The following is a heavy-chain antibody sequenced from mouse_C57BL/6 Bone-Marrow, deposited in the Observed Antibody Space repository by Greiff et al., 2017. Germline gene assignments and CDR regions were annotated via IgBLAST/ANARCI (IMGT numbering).Heavy chain of an antibody. CDR2: IYPRDGST. CDR3: ARKEYYYGSSSSFAY. CDR1: GYTFTDHT. J-gene: IGHJ3*01. V-gene: IGHV1-78*01. Sequence: VQLQQSDAELVKPGASVKISCKVSGYTFTDHTIHWMKQRPEQGLEWIGYIYPRDGSTKYNEKFKGKATLTADKSSSTAYMQLNSLTSEDSAVYFCARKEYYYGSSSSFAYWGQGTLVTVSA. D-gene: IGHD1-1*01.